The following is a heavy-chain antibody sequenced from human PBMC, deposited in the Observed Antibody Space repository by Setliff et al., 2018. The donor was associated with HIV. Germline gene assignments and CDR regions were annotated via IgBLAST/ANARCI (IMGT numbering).Heavy chain of an antibody. CDR1: GDTFSNYE. CDR3: AGERPDYSNGYREYKWLDP. CDR2: VNPKSGHS. D-gene: IGHD5-12*01. V-gene: IGHV1-8*02. J-gene: IGHJ5*02. Sequence: PGPSVKVSCKASGDTFSNYEINWVRQAAGRGPEFMGWVNPKSGHSAFSPNFRGRITMTSDPSLSTVYMELSSLTSEDTAVYFCAGERPDYSNGYREYKWLDPWGQGTLVTVSS.